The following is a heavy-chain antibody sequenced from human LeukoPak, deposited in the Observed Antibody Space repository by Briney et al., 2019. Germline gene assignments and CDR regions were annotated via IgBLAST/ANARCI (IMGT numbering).Heavy chain of an antibody. CDR1: GGSISSSGMYY. V-gene: IGHV4-39*01. CDR3: ARHIKGGVVGLFYY. D-gene: IGHD2-2*01. Sequence: SETLSLTCTVSGGSISSSGMYYWAWVRHPPGKGLEWIGRMYYSGTTYYNPSLKSRVTISVDTSKNHFSLTLTSVTAADTAVYYCARHIKGGVVGLFYYWGQGTVVIVSS. CDR2: MYYSGTT. J-gene: IGHJ4*02.